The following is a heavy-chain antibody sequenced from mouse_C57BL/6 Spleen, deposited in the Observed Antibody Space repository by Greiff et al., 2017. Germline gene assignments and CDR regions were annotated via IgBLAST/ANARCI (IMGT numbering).Heavy chain of an antibody. CDR3: ARGEIYYGYDGDAMDY. Sequence: EVKVVESGGDLVKPGGSLKLSCAASGFTFSSYGMSWVRQTPDKRLEWVATISSGGSYTYYPDSVKGRFTISRDNAKNTLYLQMSSLKSEDTAMYDCARGEIYYGYDGDAMDYWGQGTSVTVSS. V-gene: IGHV5-6*01. D-gene: IGHD2-2*01. CDR2: ISSGGSYT. CDR1: GFTFSSYG. J-gene: IGHJ4*01.